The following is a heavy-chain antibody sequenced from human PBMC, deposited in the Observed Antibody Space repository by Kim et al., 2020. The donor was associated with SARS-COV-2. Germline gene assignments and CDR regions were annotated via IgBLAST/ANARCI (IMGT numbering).Heavy chain of an antibody. CDR3: AKGGRWLQRSLDY. J-gene: IGHJ4*02. CDR1: GFTFSSYG. D-gene: IGHD3-16*01. Sequence: GGSLRLSCAASGFTFSSYGMHWVRQAPGKGLEWVAVISYDGSNKYYADSVKGRFTISRDNSKNTLYLQMNSLRAEDTAVYYCAKGGRWLQRSLDYWGQGTLVTGSS. CDR2: ISYDGSNK. V-gene: IGHV3-30*18.